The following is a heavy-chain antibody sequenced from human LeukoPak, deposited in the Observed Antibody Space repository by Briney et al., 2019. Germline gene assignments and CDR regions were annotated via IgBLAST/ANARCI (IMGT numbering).Heavy chain of an antibody. J-gene: IGHJ4*02. CDR2: ISPAGSET. CDR1: GFSFSAYW. Sequence: GGSLRLSCAASGFSFSAYWMTWVRQAPGTGLEWVANISPAGSETYYVDPVKGRFSISKDNAKNLVYLQMNSLRAEDTAVYHCARFGYVAAVDVWGQGTPVTVSS. CDR3: ARFGYVAAVDV. D-gene: IGHD2-15*01. V-gene: IGHV3-7*01.